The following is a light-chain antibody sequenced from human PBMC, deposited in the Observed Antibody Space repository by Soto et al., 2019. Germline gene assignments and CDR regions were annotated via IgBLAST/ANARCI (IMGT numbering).Light chain of an antibody. J-gene: IGKJ1*01. Sequence: DIPMTQSPSILSASVGDRVTITCRASQSIGSWLAWYQHKPGKAPKLLIYKASSLESGVPLRFSGSGSGTEFTLTINSLQRDDFATYYCQQYSTYSRTFGQGTKVEIK. CDR3: QQYSTYSRT. CDR1: QSIGSW. CDR2: KAS. V-gene: IGKV1-5*03.